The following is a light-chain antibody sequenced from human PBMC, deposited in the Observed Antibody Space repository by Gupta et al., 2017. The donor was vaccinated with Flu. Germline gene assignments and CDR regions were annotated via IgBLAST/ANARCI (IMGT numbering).Light chain of an antibody. CDR2: EVT. CDR1: SSDIGAYKY. CDR3: SSHTVSDTFV. Sequence: ALTQPPSASGSPGQSIAISCTGTSSDIGAYKYVSWHQQHAGKAPKLIIYEVTKRPSGVPDRFSGSKSGNTASLTVSGLQAEDEGDYYCSSHTVSDTFVFGTGTAVTVL. J-gene: IGLJ1*01. V-gene: IGLV2-8*01.